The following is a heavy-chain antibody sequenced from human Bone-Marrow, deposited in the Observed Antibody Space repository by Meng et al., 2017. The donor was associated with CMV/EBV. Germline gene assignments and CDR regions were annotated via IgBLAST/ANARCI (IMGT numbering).Heavy chain of an antibody. J-gene: IGHJ4*02. Sequence: GGSLRLSCAASGFTFSSYEMNWVRQAPGKGLEWVSYISSRGSTIYYADSVKGRFTISRNNDKNSLYLQMNSLRAEDTAVYYLARETLPLWYCAGSGSQKTDYFDYWGQGTLVTVSS. CDR1: GFTFSSYE. CDR2: ISSRGSTI. V-gene: IGHV3-48*03. CDR3: ARETLPLWYCAGSGSQKTDYFDY. D-gene: IGHD3-10*01.